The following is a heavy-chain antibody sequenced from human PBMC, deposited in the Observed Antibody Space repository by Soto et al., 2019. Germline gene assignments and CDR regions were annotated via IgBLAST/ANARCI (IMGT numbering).Heavy chain of an antibody. CDR3: ARATSDRAMVFDY. J-gene: IGHJ4*02. V-gene: IGHV4-39*01. Sequence: PSETLSLTCTVSGDSITSSSHYWGWIRQPPGKGLECIANIYYDGNTYYNPSLKSRVAISLDTSKNQFSLRLNSVTAADTAVYHCARATSDRAMVFDYWGQGTLVTVSS. CDR1: GDSITSSSHY. CDR2: IYYDGNT. D-gene: IGHD5-18*01.